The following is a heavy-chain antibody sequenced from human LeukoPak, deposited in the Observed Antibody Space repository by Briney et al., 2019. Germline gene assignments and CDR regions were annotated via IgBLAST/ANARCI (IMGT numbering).Heavy chain of an antibody. D-gene: IGHD4-17*01. J-gene: IGHJ2*01. V-gene: IGHV3-30-3*01. CDR1: GFTFSSYA. CDR3: ARDYDYGDYEPHWYFDL. CDR2: ISYDGSNK. Sequence: GSLRLSCAASGFTFSSYAMHWVRQAPGKGLEWVAVISYDGSNKYYADSVKGRFTISRDNSKNTLYLQMNSLRAEDTAVYYCARDYDYGDYEPHWYFDLWGRGTLVTVSS.